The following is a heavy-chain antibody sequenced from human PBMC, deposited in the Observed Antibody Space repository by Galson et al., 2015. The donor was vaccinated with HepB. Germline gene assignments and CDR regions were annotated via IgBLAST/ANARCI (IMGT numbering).Heavy chain of an antibody. J-gene: IGHJ6*02. D-gene: IGHD2-15*01. CDR3: ARDLAGGCSGGSCRLRNFYHTMDV. V-gene: IGHV1-18*04. Sequence: SVKVSCKASGYSFTTSGISWVRQAPGQGLEWMGWASTYNGNTNYAQKFQDRVTMTTDTLTYTAYMELRSLRSDDTAVYYCARDLAGGCSGGSCRLRNFYHTMDVWGQGTTVTVSS. CDR2: ASTYNGNT. CDR1: GYSFTTSG.